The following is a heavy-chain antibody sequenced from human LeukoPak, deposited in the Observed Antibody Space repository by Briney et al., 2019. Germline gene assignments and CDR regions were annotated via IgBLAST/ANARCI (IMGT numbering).Heavy chain of an antibody. Sequence: GASVKVSCKASGYTFTGYYMHWVRQAPGQGLEWMGWINPNSGGPNYAQKFQGRVTTTRDTSMRTAYMELSRLTSDDTAVYYCARGGIFGYSDLSDYWGQGTLVTVSS. CDR1: GYTFTGYY. CDR3: ARGGIFGYSDLSDY. V-gene: IGHV1-2*02. D-gene: IGHD1-26*01. J-gene: IGHJ4*02. CDR2: INPNSGGP.